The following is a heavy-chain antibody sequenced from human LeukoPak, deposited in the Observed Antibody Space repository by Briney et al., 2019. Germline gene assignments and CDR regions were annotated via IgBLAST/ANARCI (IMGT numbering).Heavy chain of an antibody. CDR3: ARGPPLMVRGVQTDY. Sequence: GASVKVSCKASGYTFTSYYMHWVRQAPGQGLEWMGIINPSGGSTSYAQKFQGRVTMTRDTSTSTVYMELSSLRSEDTAVYYCARGPPLMVRGVQTDYWGQGTLVTVSS. J-gene: IGHJ4*02. CDR1: GYTFTSYY. CDR2: INPSGGST. V-gene: IGHV1-46*01. D-gene: IGHD3-10*01.